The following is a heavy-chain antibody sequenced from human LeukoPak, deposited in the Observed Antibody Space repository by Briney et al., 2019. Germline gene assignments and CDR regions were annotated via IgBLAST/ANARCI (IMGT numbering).Heavy chain of an antibody. CDR1: GFTFDDYA. CDR3: TLLWFGELPDY. Sequence: PGGSLRLSCAASGFTFDDYAMHWVRQAPGKGLEWVGFIRSKAYGGTTEYAASVKGRFTISRDDSKSIAYLQMNSLKTEDTAVYYCTLLWFGELPDYWGQGTLVTVSS. V-gene: IGHV3-49*04. CDR2: IRSKAYGGTT. J-gene: IGHJ4*02. D-gene: IGHD3-10*01.